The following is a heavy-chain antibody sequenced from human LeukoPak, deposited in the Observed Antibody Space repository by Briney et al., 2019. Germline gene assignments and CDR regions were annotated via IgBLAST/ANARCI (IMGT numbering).Heavy chain of an antibody. J-gene: IGHJ3*02. V-gene: IGHV3-30*02. Sequence: GRSLRLSCEASGITFSNSGMHWVRQAPGKGLEWVAYIGHDGRNKFYTESVRGRFTVSGDNSMKMAYLQMNSLRTEDTAIYFCAKDGDWTFDIWGQGTMVTVSS. D-gene: IGHD2-21*01. CDR3: AKDGDWTFDI. CDR2: IGHDGRNK. CDR1: GITFSNSG.